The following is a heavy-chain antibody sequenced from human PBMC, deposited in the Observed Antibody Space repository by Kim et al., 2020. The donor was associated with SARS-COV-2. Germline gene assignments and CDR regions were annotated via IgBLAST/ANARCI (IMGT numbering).Heavy chain of an antibody. J-gene: IGHJ6*02. CDR2: TFSAGTT. D-gene: IGHD6-13*01. CDR1: GFNVSTHD. CDR3: SKDRGHSSYRFYGMVV. Sequence: GGSLRLSCAASGFNVSTHDMTWVRQPPAKGLEWVSFTFSAGTTYYADSVRGRFTISRDSSKNTLFLQINSLIAEDAAVYYCSKDRGHSSYRFYGMVVWG. V-gene: IGHV3-53*01.